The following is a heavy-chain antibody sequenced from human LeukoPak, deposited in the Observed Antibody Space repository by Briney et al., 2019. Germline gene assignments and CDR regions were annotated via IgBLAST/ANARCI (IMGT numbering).Heavy chain of an antibody. Sequence: GGSLRLSCAASGLTVSSNYMRWVRQAPGKGLEWVSTIFTGDGTHYADSVKGRFTISRDNSKNTLYLQVNGLRAEDTAVYYCASSRSISGYSDYWSQGTLVTVSS. CDR2: IFTGDGT. V-gene: IGHV3-53*01. CDR1: GLTVSSNY. J-gene: IGHJ4*02. CDR3: ASSRSISGYSDY. D-gene: IGHD3-22*01.